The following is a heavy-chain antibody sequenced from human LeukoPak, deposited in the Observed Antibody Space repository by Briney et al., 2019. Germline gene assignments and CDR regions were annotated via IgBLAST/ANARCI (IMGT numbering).Heavy chain of an antibody. D-gene: IGHD2-15*01. V-gene: IGHV3-53*01. CDR3: ARDYCSACSCYPD. CDR1: GFTVSSNY. J-gene: IGHJ4*02. CDR2: IYSGGST. Sequence: GGSLRLSCAASGFTVSSNYMSGVRQAPGKGLEWVSGIYSGGSTYYADSVKGRFTISRDISRNTLYLQMNSLRAEDTAVYYCARDYCSACSCYPDWGQGTLVTVCS.